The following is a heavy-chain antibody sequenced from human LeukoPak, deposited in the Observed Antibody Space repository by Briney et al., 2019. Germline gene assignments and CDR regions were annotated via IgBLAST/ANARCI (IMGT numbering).Heavy chain of an antibody. CDR2: IRYDGSNT. Sequence: GGSLRLSCAASGFIFSNYDMHWVRQAPGKGLEWVAFIRYDGSNTYYADSVKGRFTISRDNSKNTLYLQMNSLRAEDTAVYYCAKGRGYSYGYKFDYWGQGTLVTVSS. CDR3: AKGRGYSYGYKFDY. CDR1: GFIFSNYD. J-gene: IGHJ4*02. D-gene: IGHD5-18*01. V-gene: IGHV3-30*02.